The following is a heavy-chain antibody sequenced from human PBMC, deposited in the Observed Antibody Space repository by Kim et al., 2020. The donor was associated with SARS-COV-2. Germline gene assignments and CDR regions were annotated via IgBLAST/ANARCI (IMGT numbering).Heavy chain of an antibody. V-gene: IGHV5-51*01. Sequence: GESLKISCKGSGYRFTSYWIGWVRQMPGRGLEWMGIIYPGDSDTRYSPSFQGQVTISADKSISTAYLQWSSLKASDTAMYYCARRKGVPPSYYGMDVWGQGTTVTVSS. CDR3: ARRKGVPPSYYGMDV. D-gene: IGHD3-10*01. CDR1: GYRFTSYW. CDR2: IYPGDSDT. J-gene: IGHJ6*02.